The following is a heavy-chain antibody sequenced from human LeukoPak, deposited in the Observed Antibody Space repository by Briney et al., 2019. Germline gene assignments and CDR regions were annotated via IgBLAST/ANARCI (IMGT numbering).Heavy chain of an antibody. D-gene: IGHD3-22*01. Sequence: GGSLRLSCAAPGFTVSSNYMSWVRQAPGKGLEWVSVIYSGGSTYYADSVKGRFTISRDNSKNTLYLQMNSLRAEDTAVYYCARGQPIYDSSASDYWGQGTLVTVSS. CDR1: GFTVSSNY. J-gene: IGHJ4*02. CDR2: IYSGGST. CDR3: ARGQPIYDSSASDY. V-gene: IGHV3-66*01.